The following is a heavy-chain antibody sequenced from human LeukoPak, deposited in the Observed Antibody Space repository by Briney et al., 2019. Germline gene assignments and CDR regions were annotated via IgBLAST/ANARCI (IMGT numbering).Heavy chain of an antibody. D-gene: IGHD6-19*01. J-gene: IGHJ4*02. V-gene: IGHV3-7*05. CDR1: GFTFSRYW. CDR3: ASQFWWAAVAGTALDY. CDR2: INEDGSEK. Sequence: GGSLRLSCAASGFTFSRYWMRWVRQAPGKGLEWVANINEDGSEKYYVDSVKGRFTISRDNAKNSLYLQMNSLRAEDTAVYYCASQFWWAAVAGTALDYWGQGTRVTVSS.